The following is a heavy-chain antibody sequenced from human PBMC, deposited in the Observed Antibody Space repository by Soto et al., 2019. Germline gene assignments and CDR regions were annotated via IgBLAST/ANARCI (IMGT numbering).Heavy chain of an antibody. CDR3: ARDREAYCGGDCYSRYFQH. V-gene: IGHV1-69*12. CDR1: GGTFSSYA. D-gene: IGHD2-21*02. Sequence: QVQLVQSGGEVKKPGSSVKVSCKASGGTFSSYAISWVRQAPGQGLEWMGGIIPIFGTANYAQKFQGRVTITADESTSTAYMELSSLRSEDTAVYYCARDREAYCGGDCYSRYFQHWGQGTLVTVSS. J-gene: IGHJ1*01. CDR2: IIPIFGTA.